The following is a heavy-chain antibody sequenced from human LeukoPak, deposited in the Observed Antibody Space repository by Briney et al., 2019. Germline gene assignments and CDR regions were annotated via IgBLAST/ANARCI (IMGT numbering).Heavy chain of an antibody. D-gene: IGHD3-22*01. J-gene: IGHJ5*02. Sequence: PGGSLRLSCAASGFTFSSCGIHWVRQAPGKGLEWVAVISHDGSNQDYADSVKGRFTISRDNSKNTLYLQMNSLGAEDTAVYYCAKDPLRTEGYSFYYYDSSGPNWFDPWGQGTLVTVSS. CDR3: AKDPLRTEGYSFYYYDSSGPNWFDP. CDR2: ISHDGSNQ. V-gene: IGHV3-30*18. CDR1: GFTFSSCG.